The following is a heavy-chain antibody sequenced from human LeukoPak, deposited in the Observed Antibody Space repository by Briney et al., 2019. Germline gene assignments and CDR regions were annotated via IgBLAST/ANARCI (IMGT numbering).Heavy chain of an antibody. CDR3: ARQSCSGGSCYPRPYWYFDL. CDR2: SYYSGST. V-gene: IGHV4-59*08. Sequence: SETLSLTCTVSGGSISRYYWSWIRQPPGKGLEWIGYSYYSGSTNYNPSLKSRVTISVDTSKNQFSLKLSSVTAADTAVYYCARQSCSGGSCYPRPYWYFDLWGRGTLVTVSS. J-gene: IGHJ2*01. D-gene: IGHD2-15*01. CDR1: GGSISRYY.